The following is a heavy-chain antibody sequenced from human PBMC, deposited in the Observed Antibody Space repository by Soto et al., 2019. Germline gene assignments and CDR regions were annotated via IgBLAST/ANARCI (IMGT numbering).Heavy chain of an antibody. CDR2: INPSGGST. CDR3: ARDSKVWSYYYYYGMDV. J-gene: IGHJ6*02. CDR1: GYTFTSYY. Sequence: ASVKVSCKASGYTFTSYYMHWVRQAPGQGLEWMGIINPSGGSTGYAQKFQGRVTMTRDTSTSTVYMELSSLRSEDTAVYYCARDSKVWSYYYYYGMDVWGQGTTVTVSS. D-gene: IGHD2-21*01. V-gene: IGHV1-46*01.